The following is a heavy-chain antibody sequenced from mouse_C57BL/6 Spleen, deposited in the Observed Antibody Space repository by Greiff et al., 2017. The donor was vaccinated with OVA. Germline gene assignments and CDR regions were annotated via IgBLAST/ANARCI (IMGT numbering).Heavy chain of an antibody. V-gene: IGHV1-85*01. Sequence: QVQLQQSGPELVKPGASVKLSCKASGYTFTSYDINWVKQRPGQGLEWIGWIYPRDGSTTYHEKFKGKATLTVDTSSSTAYMDLPSLPSEDSAVDDYARMGDTMDYWGQGTSVTVSS. J-gene: IGHJ4*01. CDR3: ARMGDTMDY. CDR1: GYTFTSYD. CDR2: IYPRDGST.